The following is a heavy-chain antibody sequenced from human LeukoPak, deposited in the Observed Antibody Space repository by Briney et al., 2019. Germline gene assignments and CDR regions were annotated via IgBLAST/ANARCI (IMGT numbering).Heavy chain of an antibody. V-gene: IGHV1-18*03. CDR1: GYTFTNYG. CDR3: ARGYYYDSSGYRH. CDR2: ISTYSGNTDGNT. D-gene: IGHD3-22*01. Sequence: EASVKVSCKASGYTFTNYGITWVRQAPGQGLEWMGWISTYSGNTDGNTKYAQKLQGRVTMTTDASTSTAYMELRSLRSDDMAVYYCARGYYYDSSGYRHWGQGTLVTVSS. J-gene: IGHJ4*02.